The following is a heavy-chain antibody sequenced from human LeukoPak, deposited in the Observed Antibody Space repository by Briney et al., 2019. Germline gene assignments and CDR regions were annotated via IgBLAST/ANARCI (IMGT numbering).Heavy chain of an antibody. CDR3: ARDIGYGDYGVGMDV. J-gene: IGHJ6*02. CDR2: IYSGGST. CDR1: GFTVSSNY. V-gene: IGHV3-53*01. D-gene: IGHD4-17*01. Sequence: GGSLRLSCAASGFTVSSNYMSWVRQAPGKGLEWVSVIYSGGSTYYADSVKGRFTISRDNSKNTLYLQMNSLRAEDTAVYYCARDIGYGDYGVGMDVWGQGTTVTVSS.